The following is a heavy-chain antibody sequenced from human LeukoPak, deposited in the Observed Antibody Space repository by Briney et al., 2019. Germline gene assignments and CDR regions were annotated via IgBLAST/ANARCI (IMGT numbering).Heavy chain of an antibody. D-gene: IGHD4-17*01. CDR3: ASLDTLRYAFDI. J-gene: IGHJ3*02. V-gene: IGHV4-59*01. CDR2: IYYSGST. CDR1: GGSISSYY. Sequence: SGTLSLTCTVSGGSISSYYWSWIRQPPGKGLEWIGYIYYSGSTNYNPSLKSRVTISVDTSKNQFSLKLSSVTAADTAVYYCASLDTLRYAFDIWGQGTMVTVSS.